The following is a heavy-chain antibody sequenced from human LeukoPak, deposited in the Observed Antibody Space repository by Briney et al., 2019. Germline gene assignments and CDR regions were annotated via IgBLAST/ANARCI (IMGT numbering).Heavy chain of an antibody. CDR3: AKDLGGSATTV. D-gene: IGHD2-2*01. V-gene: IGHV3-9*01. Sequence: QSGGSLRLSCAASGFTFEDHVMHWVRQAPGEGLEWVSSISWSGDRMGYADAVKGRFTISRDNAKNSLFLQMNNLRVEDTALYYCAKDLGGSATTVWGQGTLITVSS. CDR1: GFTFEDHV. CDR2: ISWSGDRM. J-gene: IGHJ4*02.